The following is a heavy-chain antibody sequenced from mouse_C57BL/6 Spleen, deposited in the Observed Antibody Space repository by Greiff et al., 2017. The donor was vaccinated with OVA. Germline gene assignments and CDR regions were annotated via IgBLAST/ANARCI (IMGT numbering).Heavy chain of an antibody. J-gene: IGHJ3*01. CDR2: IHPNSGST. V-gene: IGHV1-64*01. CDR1: GYTFTSYW. D-gene: IGHD2-4*01. Sequence: QVQLKQPGAELVKPGASVKLSCKASGYTFTSYWMHWVKQRPGQGLEWIGMIHPNSGSTNYNEKFKSKATLTVDKSSSTAYMQLSSLTSEDSAVYYCARGRDYDYPFAYWGQGTLVTVSA. CDR3: ARGRDYDYPFAY.